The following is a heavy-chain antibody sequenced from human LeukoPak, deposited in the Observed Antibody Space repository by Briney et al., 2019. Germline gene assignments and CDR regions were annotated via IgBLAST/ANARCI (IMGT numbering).Heavy chain of an antibody. V-gene: IGHV3-48*03. CDR1: GFSFSSYE. CDR3: ARDKDYSESGGHGDWGYYFDY. CDR2: IISGSGTNI. J-gene: IGHJ4*02. D-gene: IGHD3-22*01. Sequence: PGGSLRLSCAASGFSFSSYEMSWVRQAPGKGLEWISYIISGSGTNIFYADSVKGRFTISRDNAKNSLYLQMNTLRAEDTAVYYCARDKDYSESGGHGDWGYYFDYWGQGALVTVSS.